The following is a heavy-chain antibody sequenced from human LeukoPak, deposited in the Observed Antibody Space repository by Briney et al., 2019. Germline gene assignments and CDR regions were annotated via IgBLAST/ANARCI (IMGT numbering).Heavy chain of an antibody. CDR1: GGSISSSNW. J-gene: IGHJ4*02. V-gene: IGHV4-4*02. D-gene: IGHD3-22*01. Sequence: SETLSLTCAVSGGSISSSNWWSWVRQPPGKGLEWIGEIYHSGSTNYNPSLKSRVTISVDKSKNQLSLKLSSVTAADTAVYYCARDKSDYYDSSGYYYSPFDYWGQGTLVTVSS. CDR3: ARDKSDYYDSSGYYYSPFDY. CDR2: IYHSGST.